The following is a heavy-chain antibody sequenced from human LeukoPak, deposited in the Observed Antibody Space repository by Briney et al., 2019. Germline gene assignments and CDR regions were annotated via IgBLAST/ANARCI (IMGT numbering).Heavy chain of an antibody. CDR1: GGSINYYY. Sequence: ETLSLTCTVSGGSINYYYWSWVRQAPGKGLEWVGRIKSKTDGGTTDYAAPVKGRFTISRDDSKNTLYLQMNSLKTEDTAVYYCTTARITMVRGVIIPRFDYWGQGTLVTVSS. CDR2: IKSKTDGGTT. D-gene: IGHD3-10*01. CDR3: TTARITMVRGVIIPRFDY. V-gene: IGHV3-15*01. J-gene: IGHJ4*02.